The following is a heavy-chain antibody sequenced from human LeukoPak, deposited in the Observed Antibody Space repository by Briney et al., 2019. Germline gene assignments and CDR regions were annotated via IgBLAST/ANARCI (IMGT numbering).Heavy chain of an antibody. CDR1: GFTFSIYA. D-gene: IGHD2-15*01. Sequence: GGSLRLSCAASGFTFSIYAMHWGRQTPGEGLGWVSAISYDGSIKSYADSVKGRFPISRDDSKNTLYLQMNSLRAEDTAVYCCARGYCSGGSCYPPDVWGQGTTVTVSS. V-gene: IGHV3-30-3*01. CDR2: ISYDGSIK. J-gene: IGHJ6*02. CDR3: ARGYCSGGSCYPPDV.